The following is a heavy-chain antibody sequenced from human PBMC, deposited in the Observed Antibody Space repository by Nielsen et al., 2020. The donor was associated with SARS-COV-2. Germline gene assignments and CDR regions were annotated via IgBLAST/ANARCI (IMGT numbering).Heavy chain of an antibody. V-gene: IGHV3-30*02. D-gene: IGHD3-10*01. CDR2: IWYDGSNK. CDR3: AKAGDVGFYYGSGLSYFDH. J-gene: IGHJ4*02. Sequence: GGSLRLSCAASEVTFRSHDMQWVRQAPGKGLECVARIWYDGSNKYYADSVKGRFTISRDNSKNTLYLQMSSLRAEDTAVYYCAKAGDVGFYYGSGLSYFDHWGQGSLVTVPS. CDR1: EVTFRSHD.